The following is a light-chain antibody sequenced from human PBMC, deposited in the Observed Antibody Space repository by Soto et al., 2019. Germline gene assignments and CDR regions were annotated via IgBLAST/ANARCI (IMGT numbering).Light chain of an antibody. V-gene: IGKV1-39*01. CDR3: QQSYKMPS. CDR1: RNVSIY. CDR2: ATS. Sequence: EIPLTQSPSSLAASVGDRLTLTCRASRNVSIYLNWYQHKPGKGPTLLIHATSNLQIGVPSRFSGSESGTEFTLTISRLEPEDFGTYYCQQSYKMPSFGQGKRLAIK. J-gene: IGKJ5*01.